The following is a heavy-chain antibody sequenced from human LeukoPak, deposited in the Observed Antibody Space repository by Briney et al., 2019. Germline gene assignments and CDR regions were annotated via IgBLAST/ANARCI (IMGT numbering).Heavy chain of an antibody. Sequence: PGGSLRLSCAASGFTFSSYAMSWVRQAPRKGLEWVSAISGSGGSTYYADSVKGRFTISRDNSKNTLYLQMNSLRAEDTAVYYCAKDNHLYYYDSSGYFPLDYWGQGTLVTVSS. CDR3: AKDNHLYYYDSSGYFPLDY. J-gene: IGHJ4*02. V-gene: IGHV3-23*01. CDR1: GFTFSSYA. CDR2: ISGSGGST. D-gene: IGHD3-22*01.